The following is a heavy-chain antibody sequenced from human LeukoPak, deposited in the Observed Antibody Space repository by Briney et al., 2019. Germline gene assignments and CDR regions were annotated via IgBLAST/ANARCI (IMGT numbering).Heavy chain of an antibody. CDR2: FDPEDGET. D-gene: IGHD2-15*01. CDR1: GYTLTELS. CDR3: ATEIGYCSGGSCYQTLAFDI. Sequence: ASVTVSCKVSGYTLTELSMRWVRQAPGKGLEWMGGFDPEDGETIYAQKFQGRVTMTEDTSTDTAYMELSGLRSEDTAVYYCATEIGYCSGGSCYQTLAFDIWGQGTMVTVSS. J-gene: IGHJ3*02. V-gene: IGHV1-24*01.